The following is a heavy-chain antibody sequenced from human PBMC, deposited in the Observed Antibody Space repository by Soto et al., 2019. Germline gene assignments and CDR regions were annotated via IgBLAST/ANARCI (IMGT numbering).Heavy chain of an antibody. CDR1: GGSFSSYY. Sequence: QVQLQQWGAGLLKPPATLSLTCAVYGGSFSSYYWSWIRQPPGKGLEWIGEINHSGSTNYNPPLKSRVTRAVDTSKNPFSLELSSVSAAATAVYYWARGATYCGGDCYDYFDYWGQGTLVTVSS. V-gene: IGHV4-34*01. J-gene: IGHJ4*02. CDR2: INHSGST. D-gene: IGHD2-21*02. CDR3: ARGATYCGGDCYDYFDY.